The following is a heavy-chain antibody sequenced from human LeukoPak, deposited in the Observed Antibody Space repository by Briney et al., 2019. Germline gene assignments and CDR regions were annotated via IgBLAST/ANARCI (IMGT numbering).Heavy chain of an antibody. V-gene: IGHV3-33*08. J-gene: IGHJ4*02. CDR2: IWYGGSNT. CDR1: GFTFSTYG. D-gene: IGHD1-26*01. Sequence: GGSLRLSCAASGFTFSTYGMHWVRQAPGKGLEWVAVIWYGGSNTYYADSVKGRFTISRDNSKNTIFLQMNTLRADDTAVYFCATDPATVGVTTRDYWGQGTPVTVSS. CDR3: ATDPATVGVTTRDY.